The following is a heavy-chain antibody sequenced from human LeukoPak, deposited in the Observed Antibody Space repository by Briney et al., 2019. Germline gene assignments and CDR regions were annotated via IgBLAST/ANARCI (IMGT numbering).Heavy chain of an antibody. V-gene: IGHV1-18*01. Sequence: GASVKVSCKASVYTFTSYGVSWVRQAPGQGLEWMGWISAYNGNTNYAQKLQGRVTMTTDTSTSTAYMELRSLRSDDTAVYYCARAPRGYCSSTSCYYFDYWGQGTLVTVSS. D-gene: IGHD2-2*01. J-gene: IGHJ4*02. CDR3: ARAPRGYCSSTSCYYFDY. CDR2: ISAYNGNT. CDR1: VYTFTSYG.